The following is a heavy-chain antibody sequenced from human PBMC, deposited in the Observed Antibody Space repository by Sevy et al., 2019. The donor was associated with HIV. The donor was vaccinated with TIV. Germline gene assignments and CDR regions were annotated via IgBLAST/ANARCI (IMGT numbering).Heavy chain of an antibody. V-gene: IGHV4-38-2*01. D-gene: IGHD2-15*01. CDR2: IYHSGST. CDR1: GYSISSGYY. Sequence: SETLSLTCAVSGYSISSGYYWGWIRQPPGKGLEWIGSIYHSGSTYYNPSLKSRVTISVDTSKNRFSLKLSSVTAADTAVYYCARVGYCSGGSCYRAYNWFDPWGQGTLVTVSS. CDR3: ARVGYCSGGSCYRAYNWFDP. J-gene: IGHJ5*02.